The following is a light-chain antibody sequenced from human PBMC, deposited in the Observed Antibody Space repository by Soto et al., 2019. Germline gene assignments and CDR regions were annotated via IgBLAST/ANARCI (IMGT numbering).Light chain of an antibody. Sequence: EIVLTQSPATLYLSPGERATLSCRASQSVSNYLAWYQQKTGQAPRLLIYDASNRATGIPARFSGSGSATDFTLTISSLEPEDFAIYYCQQRSNWPLTFGGGTKVEVK. CDR1: QSVSNY. CDR3: QQRSNWPLT. CDR2: DAS. V-gene: IGKV3-11*01. J-gene: IGKJ4*01.